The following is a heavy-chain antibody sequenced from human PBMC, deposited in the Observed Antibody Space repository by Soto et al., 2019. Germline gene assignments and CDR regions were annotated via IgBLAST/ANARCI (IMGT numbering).Heavy chain of an antibody. Sequence: EVQLVESGGGLVQLGGSLRLSCAASGFTFSSYAMHWVRQAPGKGLEYVSAISSNGGSTYYANSVKGRFTISRDNSKNTLYLQMGSLRAEDMAVYYCASGSSGSNFDYWGQGTLVTVSS. V-gene: IGHV3-64*01. D-gene: IGHD6-19*01. CDR3: ASGSSGSNFDY. CDR2: ISSNGGST. J-gene: IGHJ4*02. CDR1: GFTFSSYA.